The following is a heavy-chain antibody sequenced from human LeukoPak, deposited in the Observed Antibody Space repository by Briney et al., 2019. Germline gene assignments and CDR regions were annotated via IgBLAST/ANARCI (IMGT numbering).Heavy chain of an antibody. V-gene: IGHV3-23*01. CDR2: ISGSGGST. J-gene: IGHJ6*03. D-gene: IGHD1-26*01. CDR3: ATPPGSGSYNYYYYYMDV. Sequence: PGGSLRLSCAASGFTFSSYAMSWVRQAPGKGLEWVSAISGSGGSTYYADSVKGRFTISRDNSKNTLYLQMNSLRAEDTAVYYCATPPGSGSYNYYYYYMDVWGKGTTVTVSS. CDR1: GFTFSSYA.